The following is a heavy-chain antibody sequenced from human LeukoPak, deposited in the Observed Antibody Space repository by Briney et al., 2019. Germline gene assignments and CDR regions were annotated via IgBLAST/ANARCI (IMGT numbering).Heavy chain of an antibody. CDR2: ISSSSSYI. D-gene: IGHD6-19*01. Sequence: GGSLRLSCAASGFTFSSYAMSWVRQAPGKGLEWVSSISSSSSYIYYADSVKGRFTISRDNAKNSLYLQMNSLRAEDTAVYYCTVAGTRDYWGQGTLVTVSS. V-gene: IGHV3-21*01. CDR1: GFTFSSYA. CDR3: TVAGTRDY. J-gene: IGHJ4*02.